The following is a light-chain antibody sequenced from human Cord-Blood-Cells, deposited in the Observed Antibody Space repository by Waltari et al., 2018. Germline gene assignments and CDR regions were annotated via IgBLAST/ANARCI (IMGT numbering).Light chain of an antibody. J-gene: IGLJ3*02. CDR1: SSNIGRNY. CDR3: AAWDDSLSGSWV. V-gene: IGLV1-47*01. CDR2: RNN. Sequence: QSVLTQPPSASGTPGQRVTISCSGSSSNIGRNYVYWYQQLPGTAPKPLIYRNNQRPSGVPDRFSGSKSGTSASLAISGLRSEDEADYYCAAWDDSLSGSWVFGGGTKLTVL.